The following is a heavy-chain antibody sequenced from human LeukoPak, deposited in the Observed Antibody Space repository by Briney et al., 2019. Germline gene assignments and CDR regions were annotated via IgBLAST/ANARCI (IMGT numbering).Heavy chain of an antibody. CDR3: ARRGAVAVRY. V-gene: IGHV4-59*12. CDR1: GGSISSYY. D-gene: IGHD6-19*01. J-gene: IGHJ4*02. Sequence: PSETLSLTCTVSGGSISSYYWSWIRQPPGKELEWIGYIYYSGSTNYNPSPKSRVTISVDTSKNQFSLKLSSVTAADTAVYYCARRGAVAVRYWGQGTLVTVSS. CDR2: IYYSGST.